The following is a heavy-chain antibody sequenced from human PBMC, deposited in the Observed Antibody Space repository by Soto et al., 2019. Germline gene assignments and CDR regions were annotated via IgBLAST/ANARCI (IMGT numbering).Heavy chain of an antibody. CDR2: IVPTVDTS. D-gene: IGHD5-12*01. CDR3: VRVVAIPGYPDN. CDR1: GARFSSYA. V-gene: IGHV1-69*06. J-gene: IGHJ4*02. Sequence: SVKVSCATCGARFSSYAITWVRQAPGQGLEWMGGIVPTVDTSTYAQKFQGRVTITADKFTNTVYMELSSLRSDDTAVYYCVRVVAIPGYPDNWGQGTLVTVSS.